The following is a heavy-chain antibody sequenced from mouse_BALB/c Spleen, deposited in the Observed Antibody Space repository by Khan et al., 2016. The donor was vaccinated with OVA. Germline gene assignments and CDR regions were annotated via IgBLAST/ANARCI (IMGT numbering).Heavy chain of an antibody. Sequence: VQLQQSGPELVKPGASVKISCKASGYSFTGYFMNWVMQSHGKSLEWIGRINPHIGETLYNQKFKGKATLTVDESSRIAHMELRSLASEDSAVYYCARKNGSDFDYWGQGTTLTVSS. J-gene: IGHJ2*01. CDR3: ARKNGSDFDY. CDR1: GYSFTGYF. V-gene: IGHV1-20*02. D-gene: IGHD1-1*01. CDR2: INPHIGET.